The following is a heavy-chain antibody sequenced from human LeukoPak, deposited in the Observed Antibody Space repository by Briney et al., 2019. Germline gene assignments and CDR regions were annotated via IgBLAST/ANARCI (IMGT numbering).Heavy chain of an antibody. V-gene: IGHV3-30*03. CDR2: LSYDGNDK. J-gene: IGHJ6*02. CDR3: ARDKSYVSGNPRAGYYYYYYGMDL. Sequence: GGSLRLSCAASGFTFSSYGMHWVRQSPGKGLQWVAVLSYDGNDKHYADSVKGRFTVSRDNSKNTVYLQMNGLRAEDTAVYYCARDKSYVSGNPRAGYYYYYYGMDLWGQGTTVTVSS. CDR1: GFTFSSYG. D-gene: IGHD3-10*01.